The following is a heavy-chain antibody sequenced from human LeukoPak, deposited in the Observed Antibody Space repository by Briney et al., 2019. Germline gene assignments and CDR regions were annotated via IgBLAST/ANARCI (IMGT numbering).Heavy chain of an antibody. CDR1: GGSFSGYY. D-gene: IGHD2-15*01. CDR3: ARGLKYCSSSSCNPTPLN. CDR2: INHSGST. V-gene: IGHV4-34*01. J-gene: IGHJ4*02. Sequence: SETLSLTCAVYGGSFSGYYWSWIRQPPGKGLEWIGEINHSGSTNYNPSLKSRVTISVDTSKNHFSLKLRSVTAADTAVYYCARGLKYCSSSSCNPTPLNWGQGTLVTVSS.